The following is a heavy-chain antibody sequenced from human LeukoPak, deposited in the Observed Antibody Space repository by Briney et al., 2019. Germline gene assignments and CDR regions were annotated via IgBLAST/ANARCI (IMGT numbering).Heavy chain of an antibody. V-gene: IGHV3-23*01. Sequence: GGSLRLSCAASGFTFSSYAMSWVRQAPGKGLEWVSGISASGGSTYYADSMKGRFTISRDNSKNTLYLQMNSLRAEDTAVYYCAKDISGLPEYFQHWGQGTLVTVSS. J-gene: IGHJ1*01. CDR2: ISASGGST. CDR1: GFTFSSYA. D-gene: IGHD3-10*01. CDR3: AKDISGLPEYFQH.